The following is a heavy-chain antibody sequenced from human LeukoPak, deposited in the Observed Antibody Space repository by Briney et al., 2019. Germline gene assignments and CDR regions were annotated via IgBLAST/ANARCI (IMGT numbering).Heavy chain of an antibody. CDR2: INPNSGGT. D-gene: IGHD3-10*01. Sequence: GASVKVPCKASGYTFTGYYMHWVRQAPGQGLEWMGRINPNSGGTNYAQKFQGRVTMTRDTSISTAYMELSRLRSDDTAVYYCARDATMVRGVIARYYYMDVWGKGTTVTVSS. CDR3: ARDATMVRGVIARYYYMDV. V-gene: IGHV1-2*06. J-gene: IGHJ6*03. CDR1: GYTFTGYY.